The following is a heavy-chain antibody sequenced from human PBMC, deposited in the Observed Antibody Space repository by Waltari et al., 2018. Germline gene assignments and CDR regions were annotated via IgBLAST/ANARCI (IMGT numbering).Heavy chain of an antibody. J-gene: IGHJ3*02. CDR3: ARIGDSPHYAFDI. CDR1: GFSLSTSGMC. V-gene: IGHV2-70*15. Sequence: QVTLRESGPALVKHTQTLTLTCTFSGFSLSTSGMCVSRFPQPPGNALEWLARIDWYDDKYYSTSLKTRLTISKDTSKNQVVLTMTNMDPVDTATYYCARIGDSPHYAFDIWGQGTMVTVSS. CDR2: IDWYDDK. D-gene: IGHD2-21*02.